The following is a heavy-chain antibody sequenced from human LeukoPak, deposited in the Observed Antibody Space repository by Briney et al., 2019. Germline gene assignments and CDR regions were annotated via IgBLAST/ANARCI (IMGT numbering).Heavy chain of an antibody. D-gene: IGHD3-10*02. CDR2: IKQDGSEK. CDR3: GRGDGYYVFRGFGGGDY. Sequence: GGSLRLSCAASGFTFSSYWMSWVRQAPGKGLEWVANIKQDGSEKYYVDSVKGRFTISRDNAKNSLYLQMNSLRAEDTAVYYCGRGDGYYVFRGFGGGDYWGQGTLVTVSS. J-gene: IGHJ4*02. V-gene: IGHV3-7*01. CDR1: GFTFSSYW.